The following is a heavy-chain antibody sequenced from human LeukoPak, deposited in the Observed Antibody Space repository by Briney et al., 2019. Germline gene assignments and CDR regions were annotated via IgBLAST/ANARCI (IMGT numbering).Heavy chain of an antibody. CDR2: ISAYNGNT. J-gene: IGHJ3*02. V-gene: IGHV1-18*01. D-gene: IGHD4-17*01. CDR3: ARTTVTTSDDAFDI. CDR1: GYTFATYG. Sequence: ASVKVSCKASGYTFATYGISWVRQAPGQGLEWMGWISAYNGNTNYAQKLQGRVTMTTDTSTSTAYMELRSLRSDDTAVYYCARTTVTTSDDAFDIWGQGTMVTVSS.